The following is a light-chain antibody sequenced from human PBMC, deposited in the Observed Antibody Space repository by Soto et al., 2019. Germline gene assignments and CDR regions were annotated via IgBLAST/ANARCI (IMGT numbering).Light chain of an antibody. CDR3: QQGSNWYT. CDR1: QSVGTY. J-gene: IGKJ2*01. Sequence: EILLTQSPATLSLSPGERATLSCRASQSVGTYLAWYQQKPGQTPRLLIYDASNRATGIPARFSGSGSGTDFTLTITSLEPEDFALYYCQQGSNWYTFGQGTKLEIK. CDR2: DAS. V-gene: IGKV3-11*01.